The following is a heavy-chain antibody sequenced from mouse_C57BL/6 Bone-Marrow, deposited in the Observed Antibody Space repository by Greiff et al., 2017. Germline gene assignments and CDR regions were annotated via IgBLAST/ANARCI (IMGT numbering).Heavy chain of an antibody. CDR3: TRLPYYYGSSYENAMDY. J-gene: IGHJ4*01. Sequence: EVKLVESGGGLVQPGGSMKLSCAASGFTFSDAWMDWVRQSPEKGLEWVAEIRNKANNHATYYAESVKGRFTISRDDSKSSVYLQMNSLRAEDTGIYYCTRLPYYYGSSYENAMDYWGQGTSVTVSS. CDR2: IRNKANNHAT. D-gene: IGHD1-1*01. V-gene: IGHV6-6*01. CDR1: GFTFSDAW.